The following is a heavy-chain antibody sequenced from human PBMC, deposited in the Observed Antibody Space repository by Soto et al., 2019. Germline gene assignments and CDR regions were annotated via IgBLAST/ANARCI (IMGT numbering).Heavy chain of an antibody. CDR3: ARDPTLYSGYDYEIGY. CDR2: ISAYNGNT. V-gene: IGHV1-18*01. D-gene: IGHD5-12*01. CDR1: GYTFTSYG. J-gene: IGHJ4*02. Sequence: EASVKVSCKASGYTFTSYGISWVRQAPGQGLEWMGWISAYNGNTNYAQKLQGRVTMTTDTSTSTAYMELRSLRSDDTAVYYCARDPTLYSGYDYEIGYWGQGTLVTVSS.